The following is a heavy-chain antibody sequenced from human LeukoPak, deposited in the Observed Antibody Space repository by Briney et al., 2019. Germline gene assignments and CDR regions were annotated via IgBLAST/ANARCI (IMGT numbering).Heavy chain of an antibody. D-gene: IGHD3-10*02. J-gene: IGHJ3*02. CDR3: ARVGAYITMSAFDI. Sequence: PGGSLRLSCAASGFTFSDYYMSWIRQAPGKGLEWVSYISSSGGTIYYADSVKGRFTISRDNAKNSLYLQMNSLRAEDTAVYYCARVGAYITMSAFDIWGQGTMVTVSS. V-gene: IGHV3-11*01. CDR2: ISSSGGTI. CDR1: GFTFSDYY.